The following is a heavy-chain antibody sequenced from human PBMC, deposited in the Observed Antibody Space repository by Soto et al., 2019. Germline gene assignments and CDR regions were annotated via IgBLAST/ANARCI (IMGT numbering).Heavy chain of an antibody. CDR1: VFTVDDYT. CDR3: ASTRSSSRAGDAFDI. J-gene: IGHJ3*02. Sequence: AGSLRLSCAASVFTVDDYTMLWVRQAPGKGLEWVSLISWDGGSTYYADSVKGRFTISRDNSKNSLYLQMNSLRTEDTALYYCASTRSSSRAGDAFDIWGQGTMVTVSS. V-gene: IGHV3-43*01. D-gene: IGHD6-13*01. CDR2: ISWDGGST.